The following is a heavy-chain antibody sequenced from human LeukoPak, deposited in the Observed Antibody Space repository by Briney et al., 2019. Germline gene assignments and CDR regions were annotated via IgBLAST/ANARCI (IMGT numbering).Heavy chain of an antibody. J-gene: IGHJ4*02. V-gene: IGHV5-51*01. CDR3: ARQDGSGLYYFDY. CDR1: GSSFTYYW. CDR2: IYPRDSDT. D-gene: IGHD3-10*01. Sequence: GESLKISCKGSGSSFTYYWIAWVRQMPGKGLEWMGIIYPRDSDTRYSPSFQGQVTISADKSISTAYLQWSSLKASDTAMYYCARQDGSGLYYFDYWGQGALVTVSS.